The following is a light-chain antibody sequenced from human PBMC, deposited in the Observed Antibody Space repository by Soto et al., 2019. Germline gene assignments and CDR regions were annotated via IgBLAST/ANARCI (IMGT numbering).Light chain of an antibody. CDR2: KAS. Sequence: DIQMTQSPSTLSASVGDRDTLTCRASRSISTWLAWYQQKPGKAPKLLIYKASSLESGVPSRFSGSGSGTEFTLTISSLQPDDFAIYYCQHYNSYSWTFGQGTRVEIK. CDR1: RSISTW. CDR3: QHYNSYSWT. J-gene: IGKJ1*01. V-gene: IGKV1-5*03.